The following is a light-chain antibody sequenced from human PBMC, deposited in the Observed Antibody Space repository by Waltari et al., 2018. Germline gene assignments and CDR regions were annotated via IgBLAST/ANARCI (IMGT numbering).Light chain of an antibody. V-gene: IGLV2-14*03. CDR2: DVT. Sequence: QSALTQPASVSATPGQSLTISCPGTSSDVGGYNSVSWYQQHPAIAPKLLIYDVTYRPSGVSNRFSGSKSGNTASLTISGLQAEDEADYYCSSYTSTRTLVFGGGTKLTVL. CDR1: SSDVGGYNS. J-gene: IGLJ2*01. CDR3: SSYTSTRTLV.